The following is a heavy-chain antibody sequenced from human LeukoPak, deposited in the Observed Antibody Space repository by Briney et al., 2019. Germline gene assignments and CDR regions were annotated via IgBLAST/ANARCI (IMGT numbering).Heavy chain of an antibody. D-gene: IGHD6-6*01. Sequence: GASVKVSCKASGYTFTSYDINWVRQAPGQGLEWMGIINPSGGSTSYAQKFQGRVTMTRDTSTSTVYMELSSLRSEDTAVYYCARAISSSGYYYYYMDVWGKGTTVTVSS. CDR1: GYTFTSYD. CDR3: ARAISSSGYYYYYMDV. J-gene: IGHJ6*03. CDR2: INPSGGST. V-gene: IGHV1-46*03.